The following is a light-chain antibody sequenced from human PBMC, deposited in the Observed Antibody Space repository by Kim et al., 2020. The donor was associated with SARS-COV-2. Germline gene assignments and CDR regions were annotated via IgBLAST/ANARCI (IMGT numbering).Light chain of an antibody. CDR3: QAWDSSTASVV. J-gene: IGLJ2*01. CDR1: KLGDKY. V-gene: IGLV3-1*01. CDR2: QDS. Sequence: SYELTQPPSVSVSPGQTASITCTGDKLGDKYACWYQQKPGQSPVLVMYQDSKRPSGFPERFSGSNSGNTATLTISGTQAMDEADYYCQAWDSSTASVVFGGGTQLTVL.